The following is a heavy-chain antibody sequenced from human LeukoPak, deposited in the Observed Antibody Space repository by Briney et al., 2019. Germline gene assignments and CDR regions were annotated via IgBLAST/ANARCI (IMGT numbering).Heavy chain of an antibody. D-gene: IGHD6-13*01. V-gene: IGHV4-59*01. Sequence: SETLSLTCTVSGVSISSYYWSWIRQPPGKGLEWIGYIYYSGSTNYNPSLKSRVTISVDTSKNQFSLKLSSVTAADTAVYYCASVAAAGGIHDYWGQGTLVTVSS. CDR1: GVSISSYY. CDR3: ASVAAAGGIHDY. CDR2: IYYSGST. J-gene: IGHJ4*02.